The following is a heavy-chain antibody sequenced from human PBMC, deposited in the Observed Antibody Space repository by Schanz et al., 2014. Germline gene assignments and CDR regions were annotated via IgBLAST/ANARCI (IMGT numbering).Heavy chain of an antibody. J-gene: IGHJ4*02. CDR3: AKGSFGGYFDH. CDR2: IKPNTGNT. CDR1: AYTFTDFY. D-gene: IGHD3-10*01. Sequence: QVQLVQSGAEVKEPGASVKVSCKASAYTFTDFYINWVRQAPGQGLEWMGRIKPNTGNTNYAQKFQGRVTLSRQRSISTAYMELTRLRSDDTAVFYCAKGSFGGYFDHWGQGTRVTVSS. V-gene: IGHV1-2*06.